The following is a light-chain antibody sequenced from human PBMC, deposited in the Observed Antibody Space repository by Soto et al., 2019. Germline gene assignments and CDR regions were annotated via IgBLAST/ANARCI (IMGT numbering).Light chain of an antibody. Sequence: QSVLTQPPSASGSPGQSVTISCTGTSSDVGAYNYVSWYQQHPGKAPTLMISEVSQRPSGVPDRFSGSKSGNTASLTVSGLQAEDEADYYCSSYAGTNNFVFGTGTKVTVL. CDR3: SSYAGTNNFV. J-gene: IGLJ1*01. CDR2: EVS. CDR1: SSDVGAYNY. V-gene: IGLV2-8*01.